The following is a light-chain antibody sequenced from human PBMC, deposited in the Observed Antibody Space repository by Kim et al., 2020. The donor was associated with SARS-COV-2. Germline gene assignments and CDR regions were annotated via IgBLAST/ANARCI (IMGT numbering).Light chain of an antibody. Sequence: DIRMTQSPSTLSASVGDRVTITCRASQSVSAWLSWYQQKPGKAPSLLIYRTSTLQDGVPSRFSGRGSGTEFTLTISGLQPDDFATYYCQHFKSFGGGTKVDIK. CDR2: RTS. V-gene: IGKV1-5*03. CDR3: QHFKS. CDR1: QSVSAW. J-gene: IGKJ4*01.